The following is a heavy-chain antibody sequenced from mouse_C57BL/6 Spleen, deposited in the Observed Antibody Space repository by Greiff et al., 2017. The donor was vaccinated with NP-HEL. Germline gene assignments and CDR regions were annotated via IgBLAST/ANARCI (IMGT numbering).Heavy chain of an antibody. CDR2: IWWDDDK. CDR3: ARMGRSTMVTANAMDY. CDR1: GFSLSTFGMG. J-gene: IGHJ4*01. V-gene: IGHV8-8*01. Sequence: VMLMESGPGILQPSQTLCLTCSFSGFSLSTFGMGVGRIRQSSGTGLVWLAHIWWDDDKYYNLALKYRLTISNDTPKNLVFLKIANVDTADTATYYCARMGRSTMVTANAMDYWGQGTSVTVSS. D-gene: IGHD2-2*01.